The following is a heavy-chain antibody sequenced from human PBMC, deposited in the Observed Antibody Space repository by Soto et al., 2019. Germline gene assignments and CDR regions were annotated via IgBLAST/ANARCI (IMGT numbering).Heavy chain of an antibody. J-gene: IGHJ6*02. D-gene: IGHD3-10*01. Sequence: ASVKVSCKVSGYTLTELSMHWVRQAPGKGLEWMGGFDPEDGETIYAQKFQGRVTMTEDTSTDTAYMELSSLRSEDTAVYYCATPPGYYGSGSYYVRGAGGGFYGMDVWGQGTTVTVSS. V-gene: IGHV1-24*01. CDR2: FDPEDGET. CDR3: ATPPGYYGSGSYYVRGAGGGFYGMDV. CDR1: GYTLTELS.